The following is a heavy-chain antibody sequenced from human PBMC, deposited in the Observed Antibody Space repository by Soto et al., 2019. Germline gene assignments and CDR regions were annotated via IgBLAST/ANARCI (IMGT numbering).Heavy chain of an antibody. CDR2: IYSGGST. D-gene: IGHD5-18*01. Sequence: EVQLVESGGGLVQPGGSLRLSCAASGFTVSSNYMSWVRQAPGKGLEWVSVIYSGGSTYYADSVKGRFTISRDNAKNTLYLQMNSLRAEDTAVYYCARDDSFYGMDVWGQGTTVTVSS. CDR3: ARDDSFYGMDV. J-gene: IGHJ6*02. V-gene: IGHV3-66*01. CDR1: GFTVSSNY.